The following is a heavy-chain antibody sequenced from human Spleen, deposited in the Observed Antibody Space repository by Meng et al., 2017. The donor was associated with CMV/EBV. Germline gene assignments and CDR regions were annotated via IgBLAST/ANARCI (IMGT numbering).Heavy chain of an antibody. D-gene: IGHD1-14*01. CDR2: ISWNSGSI. V-gene: IGHV3-9*01. CDR1: GFTFDDYA. Sequence: GGSLRLSCAASGFTFDDYAMHWVRQAPGKGLEWVSGISWNSGSIGYADSVKGRFTISRDNVKNSMYLQMNSLRAEDTAVYYCATEPPISQTSSPIRWGQGTLVTVSS. CDR3: ATEPPISQTSSPIR. J-gene: IGHJ4*02.